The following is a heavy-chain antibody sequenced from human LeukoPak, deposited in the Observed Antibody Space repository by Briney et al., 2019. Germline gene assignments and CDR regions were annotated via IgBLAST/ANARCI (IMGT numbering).Heavy chain of an antibody. D-gene: IGHD5-12*01. CDR2: ISGSGGST. CDR1: GFTFSRYA. J-gene: IGHJ4*02. Sequence: GGSLRLSCAASGFTFSRYAMSWVRQAPGKGLEWVSAISGSGGSTYYADSVKGRFTISRDNSKNTLYLQMNSLRAEDTAVYYCAKSGDHIVATTFDYWGQGTLVTVSS. V-gene: IGHV3-23*01. CDR3: AKSGDHIVATTFDY.